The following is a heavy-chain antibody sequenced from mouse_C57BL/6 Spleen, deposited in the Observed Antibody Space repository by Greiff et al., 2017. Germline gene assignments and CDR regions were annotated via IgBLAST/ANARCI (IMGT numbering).Heavy chain of an antibody. CDR3: ARTPCSIYFFDY. D-gene: IGHD1-1*01. CDR2: IYPRSGNT. Sequence: QVQLKESGAELARPGASVKLSCKASGYTFTSYGISWVKQRTGQGLEWIGEIYPRSGNTYYNEKFKGKATLTADKSSSTAYMELRSLTSEDSAVYFCARTPCSIYFFDYWGQGTTLTVSS. V-gene: IGHV1-81*01. CDR1: GYTFTSYG. J-gene: IGHJ2*01.